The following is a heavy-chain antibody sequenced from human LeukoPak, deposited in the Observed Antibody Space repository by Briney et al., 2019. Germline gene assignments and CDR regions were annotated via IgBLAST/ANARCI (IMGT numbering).Heavy chain of an antibody. V-gene: IGHV3-7*01. CDR2: IKQHGNEK. CDR1: GFTFTTYW. D-gene: IGHD1-14*01. Sequence: GGSLRLSCAASGFTFTTYWMSWVRQAPGQGREGVAHIKQHGNEKYYVDSVKGRFTMSKDNAKHPVYLQMNSPRADDTAVYYCARTTSQARDYYYYMDVWGKGTTVTVSS. CDR3: ARTTSQARDYYYYMDV. J-gene: IGHJ6*03.